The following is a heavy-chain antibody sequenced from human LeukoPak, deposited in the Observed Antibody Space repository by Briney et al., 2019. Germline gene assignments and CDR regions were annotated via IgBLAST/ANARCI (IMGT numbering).Heavy chain of an antibody. CDR3: ARGPSGSDY. CDR1: GYTFTGYY. Sequence: GSVKVSCKVSGYTFTGYYLHWVRQAPGQGLEWMGRINPSSGGTNYAQKFQGRVTMTRDTSINTAYMDPNSLRSDDTAVYYCARGPSGSDYWGQGTLVIVSS. J-gene: IGHJ4*02. D-gene: IGHD3-10*01. CDR2: INPSSGGT. V-gene: IGHV1-2*06.